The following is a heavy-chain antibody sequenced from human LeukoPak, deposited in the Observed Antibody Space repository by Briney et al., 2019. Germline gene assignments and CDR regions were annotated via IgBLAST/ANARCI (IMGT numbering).Heavy chain of an antibody. D-gene: IGHD3-22*01. V-gene: IGHV3-9*01. CDR2: ISWNSGRI. CDR3: AREKITSYCYDSKDGDAFDI. Sequence: GGSLRLSCAASGFTFDDYAMQWVRQAPGKGLEWVSGISWNSGRIGYADSVKVRLTISKENAKNSLYLQMTSLRDADTAVYYCAREKITSYCYDSKDGDAFDIWGQGTMVTVSS. CDR1: GFTFDDYA. J-gene: IGHJ3*02.